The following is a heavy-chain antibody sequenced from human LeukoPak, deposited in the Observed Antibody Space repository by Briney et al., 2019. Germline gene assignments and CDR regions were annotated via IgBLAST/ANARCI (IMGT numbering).Heavy chain of an antibody. Sequence: PGGSLRLSCAASGFTFSSYEMNSVRQAPGKGQWWGSDISSSVSTIYNTPSSKGRFTISRDNAKNSLYLQMNSLRAEDTAVYYCAREPYSGSYPYFDYWGQGPRSPSPQ. CDR2: ISSSVSTI. D-gene: IGHD1-26*01. CDR1: GFTFSSYE. J-gene: IGHJ4*02. V-gene: IGHV3-48*03. CDR3: AREPYSGSYPYFDY.